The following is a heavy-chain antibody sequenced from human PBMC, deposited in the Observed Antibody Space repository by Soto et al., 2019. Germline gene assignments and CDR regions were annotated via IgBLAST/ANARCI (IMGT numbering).Heavy chain of an antibody. CDR1: GYTFSNYG. Sequence: QVQLVQSGAEVKKPGASVQVSCKASGYTFSNYGISWVRQAPGQGLEWMGWISPYNGNTNYTQKLQGRVTMNTDTTTSTAYMEPRNLITHDTAVYYCARETAPLTMFAFRGQGTQVPVSS. D-gene: IGHD3-10*01. V-gene: IGHV1-18*01. CDR2: ISPYNGNT. J-gene: IGHJ4*01. CDR3: ARETAPLTMFAF.